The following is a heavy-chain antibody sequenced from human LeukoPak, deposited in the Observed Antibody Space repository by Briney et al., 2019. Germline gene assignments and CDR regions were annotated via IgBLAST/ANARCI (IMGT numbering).Heavy chain of an antibody. CDR1: GFSFNTYS. Sequence: GGSLRLSCAASGFSFNTYSMTWVRRAPGKGLEWVSIISRTSESTFYADSVKGRFTISRDNAKNSLYLQMNGLRADDTATYYCARGATDTTRWFDPWGQGTLVTVSS. D-gene: IGHD1-7*01. J-gene: IGHJ5*02. CDR2: ISRTSEST. CDR3: ARGATDTTRWFDP. V-gene: IGHV3-21*01.